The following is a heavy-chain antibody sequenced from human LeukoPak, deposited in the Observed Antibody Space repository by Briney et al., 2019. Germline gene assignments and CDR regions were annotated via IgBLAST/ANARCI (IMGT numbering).Heavy chain of an antibody. CDR1: GFTFSSYG. V-gene: IGHV3-30*02. CDR2: IRYDGSNK. Sequence: GGSLRLSCAASGFTFSSYGMHWVRQAPGKGLEWVAFIRYDGSNKYYADSVKGRFTISRDNSKNTLYLQMNSLRAEDTAVYYCHPLRFLEWLLEEFDYWGQGTLVTVSS. J-gene: IGHJ4*02. CDR3: HPLRFLEWLLEEFDY. D-gene: IGHD3-3*01.